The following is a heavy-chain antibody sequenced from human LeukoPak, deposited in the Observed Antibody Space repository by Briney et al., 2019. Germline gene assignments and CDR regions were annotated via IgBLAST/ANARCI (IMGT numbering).Heavy chain of an antibody. J-gene: IGHJ4*02. CDR2: MNPNSGNT. V-gene: IGHV1-8*01. Sequence: ASVKVSCKASGYTFTSYDINWVRQATGQGLEWMGWMNPNSGNTGYAQKFQGRVTMTRNTPISTAYMELSSLRSEDTAVYYCARGCSSISCHSRDFDYWGQGTLVTVSS. CDR3: ARGCSSISCHSRDFDY. CDR1: GYTFTSYD. D-gene: IGHD2-2*01.